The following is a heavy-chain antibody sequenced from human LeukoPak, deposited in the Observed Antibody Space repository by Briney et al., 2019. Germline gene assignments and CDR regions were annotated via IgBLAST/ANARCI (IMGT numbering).Heavy chain of an antibody. CDR2: IYSGGTT. J-gene: IGHJ3*02. CDR1: GFSVSTNY. Sequence: GGSLRLSCAASGFSVSTNYMSWVRQIPGKGLEWVSVIYSGGTTYYADSVRGRFTISRDNSKNTVYVQMNSLRAEDTAVYYCARRFGTTTVAYDAFDIWGQGTMVTVSS. D-gene: IGHD4-23*01. V-gene: IGHV3-66*04. CDR3: ARRFGTTTVAYDAFDI.